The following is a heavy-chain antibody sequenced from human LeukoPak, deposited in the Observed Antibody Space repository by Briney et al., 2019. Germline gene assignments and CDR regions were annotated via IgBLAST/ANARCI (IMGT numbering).Heavy chain of an antibody. CDR2: IYYSGST. Sequence: ASETLSLTCTVSGGSISSYYWSWIRQPPGKRLEWIGHIYYSGSTNYNPSLKSRVTISVDTSKTQFSLKLSSVTAADTAVYYCARGSADYATYYYYCMDVWGQGTTVTVSS. J-gene: IGHJ6*02. CDR1: GGSISSYY. D-gene: IGHD4-17*01. V-gene: IGHV4-59*08. CDR3: ARGSADYATYYYYCMDV.